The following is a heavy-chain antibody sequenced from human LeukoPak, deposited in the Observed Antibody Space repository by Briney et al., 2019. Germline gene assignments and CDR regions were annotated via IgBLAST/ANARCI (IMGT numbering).Heavy chain of an antibody. CDR3: ARDPRVRCSSASCYDGWFDP. D-gene: IGHD2-2*01. J-gene: IGHJ5*02. V-gene: IGHV3-48*03. Sequence: GGSLRLSCAASGFTFSSYQMNWVRQAPGKGLEWVSYISSSGSTIYYADSVKGRFTISRDNAKNSLYLQMSSLRAEDTAVYYCARDPRVRCSSASCYDGWFDPWGQGTLVTVSS. CDR1: GFTFSSYQ. CDR2: ISSSGSTI.